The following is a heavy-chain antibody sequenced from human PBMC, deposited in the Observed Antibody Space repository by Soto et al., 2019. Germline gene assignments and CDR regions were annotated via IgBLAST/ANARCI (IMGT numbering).Heavy chain of an antibody. CDR3: ARDGSHCSGGSFSIMDV. Sequence: QVQLVQSGAEVKKPGASVKVSCKASGYSFTSYGISWVRQAPGQGLEWVGWCSAYNGNTIFAQKLQGRVTITQDTSTRTANMELRSLRSDDTAAYNCARDGSHCSGGSFSIMDVWGQGTTVTVSS. CDR2: CSAYNGNT. V-gene: IGHV1-18*01. CDR1: GYSFTSYG. D-gene: IGHD2-15*01. J-gene: IGHJ6*02.